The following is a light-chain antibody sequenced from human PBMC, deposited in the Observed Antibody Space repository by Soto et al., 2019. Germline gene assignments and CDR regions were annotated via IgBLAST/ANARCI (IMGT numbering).Light chain of an antibody. CDR2: DAS. J-gene: IGKJ2*01. CDR1: QSVSSY. Sequence: EIVLTQSPATLSLSPGERATLSCRASQSVSSYLAWYQQNPGQAPRLLIYDASNRATGIPARFIASGPGTDFTLTISSLEPEDFPVYHSHHRSNWPYTFGQGTTLQIK. CDR3: HHRSNWPYT. V-gene: IGKV3-11*01.